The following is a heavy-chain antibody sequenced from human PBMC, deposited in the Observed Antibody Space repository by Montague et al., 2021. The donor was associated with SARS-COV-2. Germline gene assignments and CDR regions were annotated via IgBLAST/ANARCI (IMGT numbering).Heavy chain of an antibody. CDR3: ARDWAMVRGVFRYPEDF. Sequence: SLRLSCAASGFTFSSYAMHWVRQAPGKGLEWVSVISYDGSNKYYADSVKGRFTISRDNAKNTLYLQMNSLRAEDTAVYYCARDWAMVRGVFRYPEDFWGQGTLVTVSS. CDR1: GFTFSSYA. J-gene: IGHJ4*02. CDR2: ISYDGSNK. V-gene: IGHV3-30-3*01. D-gene: IGHD3-10*01.